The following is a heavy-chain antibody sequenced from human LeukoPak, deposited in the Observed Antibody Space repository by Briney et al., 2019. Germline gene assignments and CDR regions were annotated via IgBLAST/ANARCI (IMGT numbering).Heavy chain of an antibody. Sequence: SETLSLTCTVSDDSISDYYRGWIRQPPGKGLGRIGYFYNSGRSTYNPSLKSRVTISADTSKNHFSLKLNSVTTADTAVYYCTRGAGWLIDYWGQGILVTVSS. CDR2: FYNSGRS. V-gene: IGHV4-59*01. CDR1: DDSISDYY. CDR3: TRGAGWLIDY. J-gene: IGHJ4*02. D-gene: IGHD3-16*01.